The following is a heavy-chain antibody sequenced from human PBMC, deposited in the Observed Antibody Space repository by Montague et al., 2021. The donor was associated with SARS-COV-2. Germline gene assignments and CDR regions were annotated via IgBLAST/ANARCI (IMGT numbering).Heavy chain of an antibody. CDR2: IQTGSDYI. J-gene: IGHJ4*02. CDR3: ARDNSGWSRDY. Sequence: LRLSCAASGFTFSDSSMTWVRQAPGTGLEWVSTIQTGSDYIYYAESLKGRFTISRDDAQNSLFLQMNGLTADDTAVYYCARDNSGWSRDYWGQGTLVTVSS. CDR1: GFTFSDSS. V-gene: IGHV3-21*01. D-gene: IGHD6-13*01.